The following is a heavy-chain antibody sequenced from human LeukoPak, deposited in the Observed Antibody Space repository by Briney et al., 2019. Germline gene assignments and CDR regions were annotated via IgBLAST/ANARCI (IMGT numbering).Heavy chain of an antibody. CDR3: ARTAFQFGQYFYYMNV. Sequence: ASVKVSCKASGYTFTGYYMHWVRQAPGQGLEWMGWINPNSGDTNYAQKFQGRVTVTRDTSISTAYMELSGLTSDDTAVYYCARTAFQFGQYFYYMNVWGTGTTVTISS. CDR1: GYTFTGYY. D-gene: IGHD3-3*02. CDR2: INPNSGDT. J-gene: IGHJ6*03. V-gene: IGHV1-2*02.